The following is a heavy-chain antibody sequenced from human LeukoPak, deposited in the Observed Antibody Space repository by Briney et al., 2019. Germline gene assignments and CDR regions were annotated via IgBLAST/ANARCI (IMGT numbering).Heavy chain of an antibody. CDR1: GSSISTSY. CDR2: IYYSGYT. Sequence: PSETLSLTCTSSGSSISTSYWSWIRQPPGKGLEWIAYIYYSGYTNYNPSLKSRVTISIDTSKNQFSLKLSSVTAADTAVYYCARARSDSGRFDSWGQGTLVTVSS. D-gene: IGHD1-26*01. J-gene: IGHJ4*02. V-gene: IGHV4-59*01. CDR3: ARARSDSGRFDS.